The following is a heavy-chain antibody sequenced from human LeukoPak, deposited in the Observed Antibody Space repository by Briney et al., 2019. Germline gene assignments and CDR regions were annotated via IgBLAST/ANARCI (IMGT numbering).Heavy chain of an antibody. Sequence: GESLRLSCAASGFTFSSYSMNWVRQAPGKGLEWVSYISSASNTIYYADSVKGRFTISRDNAKNSLYLQMNSLRAEDTAMYYCARDGWFGDYNWFDPWGQGTLLTVSS. J-gene: IGHJ5*02. V-gene: IGHV3-48*01. D-gene: IGHD3-10*01. CDR1: GFTFSSYS. CDR3: ARDGWFGDYNWFDP. CDR2: ISSASNTI.